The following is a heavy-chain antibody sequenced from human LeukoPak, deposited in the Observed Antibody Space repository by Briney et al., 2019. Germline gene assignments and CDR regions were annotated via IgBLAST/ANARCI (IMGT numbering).Heavy chain of an antibody. D-gene: IGHD6-19*01. V-gene: IGHV3-21*01. CDR1: GFTFSSYS. Sequence: GGSLRLSCAASGFTFSSYSMNWVRQAPGKGLEWVSSISSSSSYMYYADSVKGRFTISRDNAKNSLYLQMNSLRAEDTALYYCARYSSGWLDYWGQGTLVTVSS. CDR2: ISSSSSYM. CDR3: ARYSSGWLDY. J-gene: IGHJ4*02.